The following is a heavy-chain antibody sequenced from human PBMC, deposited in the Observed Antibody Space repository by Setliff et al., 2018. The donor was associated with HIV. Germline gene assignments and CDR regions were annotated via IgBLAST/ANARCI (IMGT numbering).Heavy chain of an antibody. D-gene: IGHD3-3*01. J-gene: IGHJ4*02. CDR3: MRGRSITIFGVAYFDF. Sequence: SETLSLTCTVSGGSIISSSYYWGWIRQPPGKGLEWIGTMYYRGTTYNNPSLKSRVTISVDMSNNQFSLKVTSVTAADTAVYYCMRGRSITIFGVAYFDFWGQGTQVTVSS. CDR1: GGSIISSSYY. CDR2: MYYRGTT. V-gene: IGHV4-39*07.